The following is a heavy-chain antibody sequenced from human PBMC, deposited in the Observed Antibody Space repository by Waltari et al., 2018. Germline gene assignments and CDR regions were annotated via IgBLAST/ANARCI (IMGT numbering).Heavy chain of an antibody. Sequence: QLQLQESGPGLVKPSGTLSLTCVVSGDSMISNYFWSGVRQSPGKGLEWIGQVKRGGVTNYSPSFASRVIMSLDTSINHFSLIMHSATAADTAVYYCARDRGGGLYLDSWGRGILVSVSP. CDR3: ARDRGGGLYLDS. CDR1: GDSMISNYF. J-gene: IGHJ4*02. CDR2: VKRGGVT. V-gene: IGHV4-4*02. D-gene: IGHD2-15*01.